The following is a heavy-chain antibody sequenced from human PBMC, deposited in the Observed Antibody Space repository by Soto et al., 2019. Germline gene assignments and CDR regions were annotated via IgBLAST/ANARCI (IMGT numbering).Heavy chain of an antibody. V-gene: IGHV1-18*01. CDR1: GYTFTTNG. Sequence: ASVKVSCKASGYTFTTNGITWVRQAPGQGLEWMGWINGYNGKTNYAQKLQGRVTMTTDTSTRTAYLELRSLRSDDTAVYYCARGGPGYIDFDYWGQGTLVTVSS. CDR2: INGYNGKT. CDR3: ARGGPGYIDFDY. D-gene: IGHD5-12*01. J-gene: IGHJ4*02.